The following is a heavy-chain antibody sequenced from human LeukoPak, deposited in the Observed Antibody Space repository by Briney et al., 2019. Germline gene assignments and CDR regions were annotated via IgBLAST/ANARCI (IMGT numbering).Heavy chain of an antibody. D-gene: IGHD1-26*01. CDR1: GFTFSSYA. V-gene: IGHV3-23*01. CDR3: AKDAEWELLHHY. J-gene: IGHJ4*02. CDR2: ISGSGGST. Sequence: PEGSLRLSCAASGFTFSSYAMSWVRQAPGKGLEWVSAISGSGGSTYYADSVKGRFTISRDNSKNTLYLQMNSLRAEDAAVYYCAKDAEWELLHHYWGQGTLVTVSS.